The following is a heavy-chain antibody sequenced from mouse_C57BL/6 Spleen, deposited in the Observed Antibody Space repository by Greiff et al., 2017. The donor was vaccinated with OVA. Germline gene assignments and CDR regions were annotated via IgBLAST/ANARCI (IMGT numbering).Heavy chain of an antibody. D-gene: IGHD2-10*02. CDR1: GFTFSSYA. CDR2: ISDGGSYT. J-gene: IGHJ4*01. Sequence: EVQVVESGGGLVKPGGSLKLSCAASGFTFSSYAMSWVRQTPEKRLEWVATISDGGSYTYYPDNVKGRFTISRDNAKNNLYLQMSHLKSEDTAMYYCARDRGYGYYAMDYWGQGTSVTVSS. V-gene: IGHV5-4*01. CDR3: ARDRGYGYYAMDY.